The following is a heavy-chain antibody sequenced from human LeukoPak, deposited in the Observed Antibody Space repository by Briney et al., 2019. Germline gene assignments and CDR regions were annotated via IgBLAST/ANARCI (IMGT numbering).Heavy chain of an antibody. V-gene: IGHV4-39*01. CDR2: IYYSGST. D-gene: IGHD2-2*01. CDR1: GGSISSNSYY. Sequence: SETLSLTCTVSGGSISSNSYYWGWIRQPPGKGLEWIGSIYYSGSTYYNPSLKSRVTISVDTSKNQFSLKLSSVTAADTAVYYCARLAGYCSSTGCYLFDYWGQGTLVTVSS. J-gene: IGHJ4*02. CDR3: ARLAGYCSSTGCYLFDY.